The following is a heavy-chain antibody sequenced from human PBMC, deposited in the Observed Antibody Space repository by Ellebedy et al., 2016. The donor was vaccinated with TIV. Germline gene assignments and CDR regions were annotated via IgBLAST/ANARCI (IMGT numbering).Heavy chain of an antibody. CDR1: GGTFSSYA. CDR3: ARIRSSGYQTHSDAFDI. J-gene: IGHJ3*02. V-gene: IGHV1-69*13. Sequence: SVKVSCXASGGTFSSYAISWVRQAPGQGLEWMGGIIPIFGTANYAQKFQGRVTITADESTSTAYMELSSLRSEDTAVYYCARIRSSGYQTHSDAFDIWGQGTMVTVSS. CDR2: IIPIFGTA. D-gene: IGHD3-22*01.